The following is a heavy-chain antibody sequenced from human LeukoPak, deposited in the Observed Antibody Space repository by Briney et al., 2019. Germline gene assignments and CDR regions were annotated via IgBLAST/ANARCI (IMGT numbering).Heavy chain of an antibody. CDR3: ARDMSFAVSMVSPDY. D-gene: IGHD2-8*01. CDR1: GYTFIGYY. J-gene: IGHJ4*02. V-gene: IGHV1-2*02. CDR2: INPKNGGS. Sequence: ASVKVSCKASGYTFIGYYMHWVRQAPGQGLEWVGWINPKNGGSNYAQKFQGRVTMTRDRSISTAYVELSRLTSDDTAIYYCARDMSFAVSMVSPDYWGQGTLVTVSS.